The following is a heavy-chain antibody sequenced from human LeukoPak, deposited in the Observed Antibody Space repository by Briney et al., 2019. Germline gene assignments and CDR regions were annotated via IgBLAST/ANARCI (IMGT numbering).Heavy chain of an antibody. CDR2: IWSDGSNK. CDR1: GFTFSNYG. V-gene: IGHV3-33*01. D-gene: IGHD2-15*01. CDR3: ARGYCSGGRCFDY. Sequence: GGSLRLSRAASGFTFSNYGMHWVRQAPGKGPEWVVVIWSDGSNKKYADSVKGRFTISRDNSKNTLYLQMNSLRAEDTAVYYCARGYCSGGRCFDYWGQGTLVTVSS. J-gene: IGHJ4*02.